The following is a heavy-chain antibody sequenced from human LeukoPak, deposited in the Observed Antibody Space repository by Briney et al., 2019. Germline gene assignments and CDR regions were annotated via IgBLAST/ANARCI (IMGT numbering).Heavy chain of an antibody. Sequence: GGSLRLSCAASGFTFRSYWMHWVRQAPGKGLVWISRIIDDGTTTDYADSVKGRFTISRDNAKNSLYLQMNSLRAEDTAVYYCAKDLYYDSSGYYVPFDYWGQGTLVTVSS. J-gene: IGHJ4*02. D-gene: IGHD3-22*01. CDR1: GFTFRSYW. CDR3: AKDLYYDSSGYYVPFDY. V-gene: IGHV3-74*01. CDR2: IIDDGTTT.